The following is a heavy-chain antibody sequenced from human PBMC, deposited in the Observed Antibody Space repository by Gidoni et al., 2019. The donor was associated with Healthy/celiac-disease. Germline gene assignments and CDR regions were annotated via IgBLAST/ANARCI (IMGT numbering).Heavy chain of an antibody. CDR1: GGSLSSGGYY. J-gene: IGHJ4*02. V-gene: IGHV4-31*01. Sequence: QVQLQESGPGLVKPSQTLSLTCTFSGGSLSSGGYYWRWIRQHPGKGLEWIGYIYYSGSTYYNPYLKSLVTISVDTSKNQFSLKLSSVTAADTAMYYCARAGGGATILFDYWGQGTLVTVSS. D-gene: IGHD1-26*01. CDR2: IYYSGST. CDR3: ARAGGGATILFDY.